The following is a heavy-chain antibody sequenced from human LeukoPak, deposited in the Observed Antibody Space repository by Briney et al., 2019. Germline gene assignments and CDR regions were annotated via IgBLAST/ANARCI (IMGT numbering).Heavy chain of an antibody. V-gene: IGHV4-30-2*01. Sequence: SETLSLTCTVSGGSISSGGYYWSWIRQPPGKGLEWIGYIYHSGSTYYNPSLKSRVTISVDRSKNQFSLKLSSVTAADTAVYYCAGEQWLNRNFDYWGQGTLVTVSS. J-gene: IGHJ4*02. CDR3: AGEQWLNRNFDY. CDR1: GGSISSGGYY. CDR2: IYHSGST. D-gene: IGHD6-19*01.